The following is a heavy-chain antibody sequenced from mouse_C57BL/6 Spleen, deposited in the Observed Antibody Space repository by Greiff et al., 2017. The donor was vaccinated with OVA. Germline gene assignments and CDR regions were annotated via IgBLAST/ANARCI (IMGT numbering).Heavy chain of an antibody. J-gene: IGHJ1*03. D-gene: IGHD1-1*01. CDR1: GYTFTSYW. Sequence: QVQLQQPGAELVRPGSSVKLSCKASGYTFTSYWMHWVKQRPIQGLEWIGNIDPSDSETHYNQKFKDKATLTVDKSSSTAYMQLSSLTSEDSAVYYCARDYYGSPLYCDVWGTGTTVTVSS. CDR2: IDPSDSET. CDR3: ARDYYGSPLYCDV. V-gene: IGHV1-52*01.